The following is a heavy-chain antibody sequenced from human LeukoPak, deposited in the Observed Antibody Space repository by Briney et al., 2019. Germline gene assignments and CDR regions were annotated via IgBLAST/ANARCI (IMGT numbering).Heavy chain of an antibody. Sequence: EASVKVSCKASGYTFTSYGISWVRQAPGQGLEWMGWISAYNGNTNYAQKLQGRVTMTTDTSTSTAYMELRSLRSDDTAVYYCAVQQQPRFRWFDPWGQGTLVTVSS. D-gene: IGHD6-13*01. J-gene: IGHJ5*02. CDR3: AVQQQPRFRWFDP. V-gene: IGHV1-18*01. CDR2: ISAYNGNT. CDR1: GYTFTSYG.